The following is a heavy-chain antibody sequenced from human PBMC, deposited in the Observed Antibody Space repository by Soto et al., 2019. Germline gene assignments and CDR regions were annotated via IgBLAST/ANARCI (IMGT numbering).Heavy chain of an antibody. D-gene: IGHD2-21*02. CDR1: GFTLRSSS. CDR3: AKARCYTTDCYVPDS. V-gene: IGHV3-23*01. J-gene: IGHJ5*01. Sequence: GGALRTSCAAPGFTLRSSSMNWVRPAPGKGLEWVSSISNSGGRPSYADSVQGRFIISRDNPKSTLYLQMNSLRAEDTAMYYCAKARCYTTDCYVPDSWGHGALVTVSS. CDR2: ISNSGGRP.